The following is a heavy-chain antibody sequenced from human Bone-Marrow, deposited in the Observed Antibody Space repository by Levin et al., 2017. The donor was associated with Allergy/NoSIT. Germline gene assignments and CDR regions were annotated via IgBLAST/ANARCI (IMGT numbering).Heavy chain of an antibody. CDR3: ARLPAYSGSGTYYNNWFDP. V-gene: IGHV4-39*01. Sequence: SETLSLTCTVSGGSISSSSYYWGWIRQPPGKGLEWIGTINYSGTTYYNPSLESRLTISVDTSKNQFSLRLSSVTAADTAVYYCARLPAYSGSGTYYNNWFDPWGQGTLVTVSS. D-gene: IGHD3-10*01. CDR1: GGSISSSSYY. CDR2: INYSGTT. J-gene: IGHJ5*02.